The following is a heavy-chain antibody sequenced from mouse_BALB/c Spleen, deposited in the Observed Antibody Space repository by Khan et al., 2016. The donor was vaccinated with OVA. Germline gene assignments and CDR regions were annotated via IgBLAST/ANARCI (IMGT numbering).Heavy chain of an antibody. CDR1: GYSITSGYA. Sequence: VQLKESGPGLVKPSQSLSLTCTVTGYSITSGYAWNWIRQFPGNKLEWMGYISYSGVTSYTPSLKSRISITRDTSKNQFSLKLNSVTAEDTATYYCARGNYYGYYFDYRGQGTTLTVSS. J-gene: IGHJ2*01. CDR3: ARGNYYGYYFDY. D-gene: IGHD1-1*01. V-gene: IGHV3-2*02. CDR2: ISYSGVT.